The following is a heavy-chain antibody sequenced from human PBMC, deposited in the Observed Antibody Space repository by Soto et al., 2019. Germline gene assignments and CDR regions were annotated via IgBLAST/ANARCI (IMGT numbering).Heavy chain of an antibody. CDR1: GYTFTSYG. Sequence: ASVKVSCKASGYTFTSYGISWVRQAPGQGLEWMGWISAYNGNTNYAQKLQGRVTMTTDTSTSTAYMELRSLRSDDTAVYYCARGGDSSGWYSDNYYYYGMDVWGQGTTVTVSS. J-gene: IGHJ6*02. CDR2: ISAYNGNT. V-gene: IGHV1-18*01. D-gene: IGHD6-19*01. CDR3: ARGGDSSGWYSDNYYYYGMDV.